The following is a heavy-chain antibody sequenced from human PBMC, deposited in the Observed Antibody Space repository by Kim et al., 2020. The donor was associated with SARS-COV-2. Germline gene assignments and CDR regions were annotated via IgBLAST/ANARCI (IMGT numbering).Heavy chain of an antibody. CDR3: ANTPYGSNYAKFDY. J-gene: IGHJ4*02. CDR2: ISGSGGST. V-gene: IGHV3-23*01. Sequence: GGSLRLSCAASGFTFSSYAMSWVRQAPGKGLEWVSAISGSGGSTYYEDSVKGRFTISGDNSKNTLYLQMNSLRAEDTAVYYCANTPYGSNYAKFDYWGQGTLVTVSS. CDR1: GFTFSSYA. D-gene: IGHD4-4*01.